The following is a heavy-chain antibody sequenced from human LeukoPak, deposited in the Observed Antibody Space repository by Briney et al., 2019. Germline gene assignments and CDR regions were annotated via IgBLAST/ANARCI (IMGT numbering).Heavy chain of an antibody. Sequence: SETLSLTCTVSGGSISSYYWSWIRQPPGKGLEWIGYIYYSGSTNYNPSLKSRDAISVDTSKNQFSLKLSSVTAADTAVYYCASRITMVRGVIVFDPWGQGTLVTVSS. CDR1: GGSISSYY. J-gene: IGHJ5*02. D-gene: IGHD3-10*01. CDR3: ASRITMVRGVIVFDP. CDR2: IYYSGST. V-gene: IGHV4-59*08.